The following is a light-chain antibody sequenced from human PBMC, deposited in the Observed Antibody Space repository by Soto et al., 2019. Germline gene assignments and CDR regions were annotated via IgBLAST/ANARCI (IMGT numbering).Light chain of an antibody. V-gene: IGKV3-15*01. CDR1: ESVSSN. J-gene: IGKJ5*01. CDR3: QQYNSWPPIT. Sequence: EVVMTQSTATLSVSPGERATLSCRASESVSSNLAWYQQRPGQAPRLVIYGASTRATGIPARFSGGGSGTEFTLTISSLQSEDFAVYYCQQYNSWPPITFGQGTRLEIK. CDR2: GAS.